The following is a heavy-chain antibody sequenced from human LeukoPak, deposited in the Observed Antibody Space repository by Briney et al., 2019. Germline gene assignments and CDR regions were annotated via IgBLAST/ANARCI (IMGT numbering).Heavy chain of an antibody. CDR2: IYYSGST. J-gene: IGHJ4*02. CDR1: GGSISSGGYY. D-gene: IGHD3-22*01. CDR3: ARGSYDSSGYRLDY. V-gene: IGHV4-31*03. Sequence: PSETLSLTCTVSGGSISSGGYYWSWLRQHPGKGLEWIVYIYYSGSTYYNPSLKSRVTISVDTSKNQFSLKLSSVTAADTAVYYCARGSYDSSGYRLDYWGQGTLVTVSS.